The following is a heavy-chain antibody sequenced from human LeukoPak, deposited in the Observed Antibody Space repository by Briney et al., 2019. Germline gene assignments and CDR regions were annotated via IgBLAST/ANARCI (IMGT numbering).Heavy chain of an antibody. J-gene: IGHJ4*02. CDR2: INHSGST. V-gene: IGHV4-34*01. CDR3: ARGLAVAGTHVFDY. Sequence: SETLSLTCAVYGGSFSGYYWSWIRQPPGKGLEWIGEINHSGSTNYNPSLKSRVTMSVDTSKNQFSLKVGSVTAADTAVYYCARGLAVAGTHVFDYWGQGTLVTVSS. D-gene: IGHD6-19*01. CDR1: GGSFSGYY.